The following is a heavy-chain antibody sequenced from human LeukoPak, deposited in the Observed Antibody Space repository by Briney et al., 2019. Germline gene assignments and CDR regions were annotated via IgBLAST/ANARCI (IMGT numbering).Heavy chain of an antibody. CDR1: GGSISSSSYH. D-gene: IGHD3-16*01. J-gene: IGHJ5*02. CDR2: IYYSGGT. CDR3: ARSKYGWGNWFDP. Sequence: SETLSLTCTVSGGSISSSSYHWGWIRQPPGKGLEWIGSIYYSGGTYYNPSLKSRVAMSVDTSKNQFSLKLSSVTAADTAVYYCARSKYGWGNWFDPWGQGTLVTVSS. V-gene: IGHV4-39*01.